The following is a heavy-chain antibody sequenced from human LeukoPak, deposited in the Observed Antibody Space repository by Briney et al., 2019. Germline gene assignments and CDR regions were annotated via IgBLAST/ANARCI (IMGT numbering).Heavy chain of an antibody. CDR3: ARRANNYGSGYFDY. V-gene: IGHV4-34*01. CDR2: INHSGST. Sequence: SETLSLTCAVYGGSFSGCYWSWIRQPPGKGLEWIGEINHSGSTNYNPSLKSRVTISVDTSKNQFSLKLSSVTAADTAVYYCARRANNYGSGYFDYWGQGTLVTVSS. CDR1: GGSFSGCY. J-gene: IGHJ4*02. D-gene: IGHD3-10*01.